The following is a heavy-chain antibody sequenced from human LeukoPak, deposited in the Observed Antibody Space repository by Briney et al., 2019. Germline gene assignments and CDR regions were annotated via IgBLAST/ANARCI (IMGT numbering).Heavy chain of an antibody. CDR1: GFTFRSYW. Sequence: GGSLGLSCEGSGFTFRSYWLTWVRQAPGKGLEWVANIKHDGSERYYVDSVKGRFTISRDDARNSVYLQMNSLRAEDTAVYYCARDFGSRGSYWGQGTLVTVSP. CDR3: ARDFGSRGSY. V-gene: IGHV3-7*01. CDR2: IKHDGSER. D-gene: IGHD2-15*01. J-gene: IGHJ4*02.